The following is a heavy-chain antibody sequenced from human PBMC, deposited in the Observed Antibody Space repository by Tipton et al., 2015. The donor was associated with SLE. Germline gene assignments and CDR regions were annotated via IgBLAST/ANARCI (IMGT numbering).Heavy chain of an antibody. D-gene: IGHD3-10*01. V-gene: IGHV4-39*07. CDR2: IYYSGST. J-gene: IGHJ4*02. CDR1: GGSISSSSYY. Sequence: TLSLTCTVFGGSISSSSYYWGWIRQPPGKGLEWIGSIYYSGSTYYNPSLKSRVTISVDTSKNQFSLKLSSVTAADTAVYYCARVTRGVDYWGQGTLVTVSS. CDR3: ARVTRGVDY.